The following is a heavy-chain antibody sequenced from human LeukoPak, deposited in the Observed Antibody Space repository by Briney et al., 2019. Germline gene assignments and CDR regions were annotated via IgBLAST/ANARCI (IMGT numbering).Heavy chain of an antibody. V-gene: IGHV4-59*11. CDR3: ARGPLAIFGVVLNFDY. CDR2: VYKSGDV. Sequence: SETLSLTCSVSGDSTAGRYWSWIRQSPGKGLEWLGLVYKSGDVNYHPSFRSRLSVSLDRSKTQVSLRLRSVTAADTAVYYCARGPLAIFGVVLNFDYWGQGTLVTVSS. CDR1: GDSTAGRY. D-gene: IGHD3-3*01. J-gene: IGHJ4*02.